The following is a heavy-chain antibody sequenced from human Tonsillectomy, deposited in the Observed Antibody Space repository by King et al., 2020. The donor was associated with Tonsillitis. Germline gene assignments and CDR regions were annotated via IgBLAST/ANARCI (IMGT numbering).Heavy chain of an antibody. J-gene: IGHJ4*02. Sequence: VQLVESGGGLVQPGGSLRLSCAASGFTFSSYAMSWVRQAPGKGLEWVSTISGSGCSTYYADSVKGRFTISRDNSKNTLYLQMNSLRAEDTAVYYCAKSVSPNYYDSSGYYWGDFDYWGQGTLVTVSS. V-gene: IGHV3-23*04. CDR1: GFTFSSYA. D-gene: IGHD3-22*01. CDR2: ISGSGCST. CDR3: AKSVSPNYYDSSGYYWGDFDY.